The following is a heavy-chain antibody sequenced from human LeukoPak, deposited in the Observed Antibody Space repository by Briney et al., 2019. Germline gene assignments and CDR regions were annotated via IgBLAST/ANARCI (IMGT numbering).Heavy chain of an antibody. CDR3: ARGLDSSSWYGYYYYYMDV. CDR1: GYTFTSYD. V-gene: IGHV1-8*01. D-gene: IGHD6-13*01. J-gene: IGHJ6*03. Sequence: GAPVKVSCKASGYTFTSYDLNWVRQATGQGLEWMGWMNPNSGNTGYAQKFQGRVTMTRNTSISTAYMELSSLRSEDTAVYYCARGLDSSSWYGYYYYYMDVWGKGTTVTVSS. CDR2: MNPNSGNT.